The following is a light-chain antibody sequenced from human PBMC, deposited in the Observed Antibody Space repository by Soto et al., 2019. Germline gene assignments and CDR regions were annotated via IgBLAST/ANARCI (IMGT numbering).Light chain of an antibody. CDR2: DVS. V-gene: IGLV2-11*01. Sequence: QSALTQPRSVSGSPGQSVTISCTGTSSDVGGYNDVSWYQQHPGKAPKLMIYDVSKRPSGVPDRFSGSKSGNTASLTSSGLQAEDEADYYCCSYAGSDTRYVFGTGTKLTVL. CDR1: SSDVGGYND. CDR3: CSYAGSDTRYV. J-gene: IGLJ1*01.